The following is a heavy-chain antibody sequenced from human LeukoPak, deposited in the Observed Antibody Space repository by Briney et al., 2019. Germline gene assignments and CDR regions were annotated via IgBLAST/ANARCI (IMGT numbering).Heavy chain of an antibody. CDR3: ARDRGGCSYGLDY. CDR2: IYSGGST. Sequence: GESLKISCKGSGYTFTSYWIGWVRQAPGKGLEWVSVIYSGGSTYYADSVKGRFTISRDNSKNTLYLQMNSLRAEDTAVYYCARDRGGCSYGLDYWGQGTLVTVSS. CDR1: GYTFTSYW. J-gene: IGHJ4*02. V-gene: IGHV3-53*01. D-gene: IGHD5-18*01.